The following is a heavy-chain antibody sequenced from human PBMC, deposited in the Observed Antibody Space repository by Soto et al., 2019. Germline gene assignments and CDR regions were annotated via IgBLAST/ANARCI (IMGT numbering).Heavy chain of an antibody. J-gene: IGHJ6*02. CDR2: MNPNSGNT. V-gene: IGHV1-8*01. CDR3: AREKTSYGMDV. CDR1: GYTFTSYD. Sequence: QVQLVQSGAEVKKPGASVKVSCKASGYTFTSYDINWVRQATGQGLEWMGWMNPNSGNTGYAQKFQXXGTMTRNTSRSTAYMELSSLRSEDTAVYYCAREKTSYGMDVWGQGTTVTVSS.